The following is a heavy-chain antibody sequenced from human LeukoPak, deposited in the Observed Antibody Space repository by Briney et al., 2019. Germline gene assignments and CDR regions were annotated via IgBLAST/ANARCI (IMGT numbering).Heavy chain of an antibody. J-gene: IGHJ3*02. V-gene: IGHV3-21*01. CDR2: ISSRRNSI. D-gene: IGHD4-23*01. CDR1: GINFVDYA. CDR3: ARGGGDYGDNSESDAFDI. Sequence: GGSLRLSCVVSGINFVDYAMHWVRQPPGRGLEWVSCISSRRNSIYYAASVKGRFTISRDNVKNSLYLQMNSLRAEDTAVYYCARGGGDYGDNSESDAFDIWGQGTMVTVSS.